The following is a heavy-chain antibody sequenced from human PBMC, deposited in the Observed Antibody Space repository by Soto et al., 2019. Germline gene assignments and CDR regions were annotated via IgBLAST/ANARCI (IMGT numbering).Heavy chain of an antibody. CDR3: ARDMEQWLEFDY. V-gene: IGHV1-18*01. CDR1: GYTFTSYG. D-gene: IGHD6-19*01. J-gene: IGHJ4*02. Sequence: ASVKVSCKASGYTFTSYGISWVRQAPGQGLXWMGXISXYXGXXXYXXXLQGRVTMTTDTSTSTAYMELRSLRSEDTAVYYCARDMEQWLEFDYWGQGTLVTVSS. CDR2: ISXYXGXX.